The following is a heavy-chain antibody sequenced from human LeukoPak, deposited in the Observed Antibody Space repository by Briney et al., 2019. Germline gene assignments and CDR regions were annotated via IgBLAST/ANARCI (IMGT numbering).Heavy chain of an antibody. CDR3: ARLGRSSSSVGKYYLDY. CDR1: GGSISSSSYY. J-gene: IGHJ4*02. CDR2: IYYSGST. Sequence: WETLSLTCTVSGGSISSSSYYWGWIRQPPGKGLEWIGSIYYSGSTYYNPSLKSRVTISVDTSKNQFSLKLSSVTAGETAVYYCARLGRSSSSVGKYYLDYWGQGPVVTVSS. V-gene: IGHV4-39*01. D-gene: IGHD6-6*01.